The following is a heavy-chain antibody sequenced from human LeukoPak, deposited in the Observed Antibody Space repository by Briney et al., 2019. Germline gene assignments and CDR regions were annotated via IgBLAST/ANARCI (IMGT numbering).Heavy chain of an antibody. D-gene: IGHD3-22*01. CDR1: GYTFTGYY. Sequence: GSSVKVSCKASGYTFTGYYMHWLRQATGQGLEGMGLMNPNSSNTGYAQKFQGRVTMTRNNSISTVYMELSSLRSEDTAVYYCAILNTYYYDSSGPGAFDIWGQGTMVTVSS. CDR2: MNPNSSNT. CDR3: AILNTYYYDSSGPGAFDI. V-gene: IGHV1-8*02. J-gene: IGHJ3*02.